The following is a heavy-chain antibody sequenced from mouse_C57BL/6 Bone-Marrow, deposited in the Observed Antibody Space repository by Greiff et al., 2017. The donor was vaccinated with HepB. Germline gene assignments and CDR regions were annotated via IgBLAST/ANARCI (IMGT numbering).Heavy chain of an antibody. J-gene: IGHJ4*01. Sequence: EVKLVESGGGLVKPGGSLKLSCAASGFTFSSYAMSWVRQTPEKRLEWVATISDGGSYTYYPDNVKGRFTISRDNAKNNLYLQMSHLKSEDTAMYYCARDTGWERGEKKFDYYAMDYWGQGTSVTVSS. D-gene: IGHD2-3*01. CDR2: ISDGGSYT. CDR1: GFTFSSYA. CDR3: ARDTGWERGEKKFDYYAMDY. V-gene: IGHV5-4*01.